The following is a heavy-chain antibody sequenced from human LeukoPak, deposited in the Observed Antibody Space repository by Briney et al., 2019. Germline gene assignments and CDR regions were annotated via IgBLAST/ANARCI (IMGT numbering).Heavy chain of an antibody. CDR1: GFTFSSYS. CDR2: IAGSDGFT. V-gene: IGHV3-23*01. CDR3: VRSLDY. Sequence: GGSLRLSCAASGFTFSSYSMYWVRQAPGQGLEWVSVIAGSDGFTQYADSVKGRFTISRDNSKNTVYLQMNRLRVEDTALYYCVRSLDYWGQGTLVTVSS. J-gene: IGHJ4*02.